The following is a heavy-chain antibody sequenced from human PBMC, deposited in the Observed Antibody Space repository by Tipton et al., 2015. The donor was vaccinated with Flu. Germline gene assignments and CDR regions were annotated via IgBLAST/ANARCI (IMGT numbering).Heavy chain of an antibody. Sequence: SLRLSCAASGFTFTNYWMHWVRQAPGKGLVWVSRVNGDGSSTSYADSVKGRFTISRDNAKNTLYLQMNSLRAEDTAVYYCARGRGYCITTTCLLPFDFWGQGTLVTVSS. V-gene: IGHV3-74*01. J-gene: IGHJ4*02. D-gene: IGHD2-2*01. CDR2: VNGDGSST. CDR1: GFTFTNYW. CDR3: ARGRGYCITTTCLLPFDF.